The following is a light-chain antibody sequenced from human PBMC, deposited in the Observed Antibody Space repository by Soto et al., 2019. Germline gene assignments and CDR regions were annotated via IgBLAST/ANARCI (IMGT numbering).Light chain of an antibody. V-gene: IGKV1-39*01. CDR3: QQSYRSPYT. CDR1: QNINIY. Sequence: IQLTQSPSSLSASVGDRVTVTCRASQNINIYLNWYQQKPGKAPTLLIYGASSLQSGVPSRFSGGVSRTDFTLTISILKAEDFATYYCQQSYRSPYTFGQGTRLEI. J-gene: IGKJ2*01. CDR2: GAS.